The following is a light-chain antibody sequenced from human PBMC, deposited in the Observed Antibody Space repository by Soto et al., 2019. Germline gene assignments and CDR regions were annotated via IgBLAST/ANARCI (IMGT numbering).Light chain of an antibody. V-gene: IGKV2D-30*01. Sequence: DFVMTQSPLSLPVTLGQPASISFRSSQSLVSSDGNTYLNWFQQKPGMAPKLLIYAASKLQSGVPSRFRGSGSGTDFTLTIDTLQPDDFASYYCQQTRSGITFGQGTRLEI. CDR2: AAS. CDR3: QQTRSGIT. J-gene: IGKJ5*01. CDR1: QSLVSSDGNTY.